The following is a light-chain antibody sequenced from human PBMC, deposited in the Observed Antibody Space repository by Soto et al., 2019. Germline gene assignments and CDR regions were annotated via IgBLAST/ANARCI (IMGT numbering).Light chain of an antibody. V-gene: IGKV1-5*03. CDR2: AAS. Sequence: DIQLTQSPSTLAASVGDRVIITCRASQNINRWLAWYQQKPGKAPKLLIHAASSLERGVPLRLRGSGSGTEVALTITSLQADDIATYYCQQYETYFRTFGQGTKVEI. J-gene: IGKJ1*01. CDR3: QQYETYFRT. CDR1: QNINRW.